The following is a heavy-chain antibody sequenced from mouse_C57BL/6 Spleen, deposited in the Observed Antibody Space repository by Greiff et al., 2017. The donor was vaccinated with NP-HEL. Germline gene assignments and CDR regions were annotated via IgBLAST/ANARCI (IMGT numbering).Heavy chain of an antibody. V-gene: IGHV1-81*01. Sequence: VQLVESGAELARPGASVKLSCKASGYTFTSYGISWVKQRTGQGLEWIGEIYPRSGNTYYNEKFKGKATLTADKSSSTAYMELRSLTSEDSAVYFCARGAYYSNLDYWGQGTTLTVSS. CDR1: GYTFTSYG. J-gene: IGHJ2*01. D-gene: IGHD2-5*01. CDR3: ARGAYYSNLDY. CDR2: IYPRSGNT.